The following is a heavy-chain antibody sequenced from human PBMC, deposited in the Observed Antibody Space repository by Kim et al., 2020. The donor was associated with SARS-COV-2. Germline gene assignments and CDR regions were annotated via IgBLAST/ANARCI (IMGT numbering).Heavy chain of an antibody. CDR3: AMQIVGATRYFDY. Sequence: SETLSLTCTVSGGSISSSSYYWGWIRQPPGMGLEWIGRIYYSGSTYYNPSLKSRVTISVDTSKNQFSLKLSSVTAADTAVYYCAMQIVGATRYFDYWGQGTLVTVSS. V-gene: IGHV4-39*07. CDR2: IYYSGST. J-gene: IGHJ4*02. D-gene: IGHD1-26*01. CDR1: GGSISSSSYY.